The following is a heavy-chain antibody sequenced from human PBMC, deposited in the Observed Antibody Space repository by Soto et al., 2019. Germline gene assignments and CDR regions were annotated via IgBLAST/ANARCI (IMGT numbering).Heavy chain of an antibody. CDR1: GFTFSDYY. V-gene: IGHV3-11*01. CDR3: ARIEGDCSGGSCYSGGFDY. J-gene: IGHJ4*02. CDR2: IDNSGTIK. D-gene: IGHD2-15*01. Sequence: GGSLRLSCAASGFTFSDYYMTWIRQAPGKGLEWVSYIDNSGTIKYYADSVKGRFTISRGNTKNSLSLQMNSLGAEDTAIYYCARIEGDCSGGSCYSGGFDYWGQGALVTVSS.